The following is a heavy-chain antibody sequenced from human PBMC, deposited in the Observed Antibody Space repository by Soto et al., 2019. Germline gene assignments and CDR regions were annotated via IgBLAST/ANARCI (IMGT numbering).Heavy chain of an antibody. CDR2: INPKFGDT. CDR1: GYTFTSYY. D-gene: IGHD3-10*01. CDR3: ARNMAYYYCPGSGNGHGF. V-gene: IGHV1-2*02. Sequence: QVQLVQSGAEMKEPGDSVRVSCEASGYTFTSYYIHWVRQAPGQGLEWMGWINPKFGDTTYAQDFQGRVSMTMDMSISTVYMELSRLTSDDTAIYYCARNMAYYYCPGSGNGHGFWGQGTTVTVFS. J-gene: IGHJ6*02.